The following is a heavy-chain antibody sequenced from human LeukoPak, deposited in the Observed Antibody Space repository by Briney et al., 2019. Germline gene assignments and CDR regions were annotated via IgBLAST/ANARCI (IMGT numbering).Heavy chain of an antibody. J-gene: IGHJ4*02. V-gene: IGHV4-61*02. CDR2: TSGST. Sequence: SQTLSLTCTVSGGSISSGSYHWIWIRQPAGKGLEWIGHTSGSTNYNPSLRSRVTISVDTSKNQFSLKLSSVTAADTAVYYCARGHTEGGYYYDSSGYYYPYWGQGTLVTVSS. CDR1: GGSISSGSYH. CDR3: ARGHTEGGYYYDSSGYYYPY. D-gene: IGHD3-22*01.